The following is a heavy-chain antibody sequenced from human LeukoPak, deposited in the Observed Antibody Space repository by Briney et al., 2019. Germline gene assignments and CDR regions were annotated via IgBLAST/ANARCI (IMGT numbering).Heavy chain of an antibody. CDR2: IYYGGST. V-gene: IGHV4-39*01. CDR1: GDSLSSSTFY. CDR3: AGGNFYDSRGHPYHFHF. D-gene: IGHD3-22*01. Sequence: SETLSLTCTVSGDSLSSSTFYWGWIRQPPGKGLEWIGSIYYGGSTYYNPSLKSRVTISVDTSKNQFSLKLSSVTAADTAVYYCAGGNFYDSRGHPYHFHFWGQGTLVSVSS. J-gene: IGHJ4*02.